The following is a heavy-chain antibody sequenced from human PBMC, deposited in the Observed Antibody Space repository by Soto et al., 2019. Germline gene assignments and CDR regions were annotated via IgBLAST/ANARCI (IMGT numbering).Heavy chain of an antibody. CDR2: IIPIFGTA. CDR1: GGTFSSCG. D-gene: IGHD3-16*02. J-gene: IGHJ5*02. Sequence: SVKVSCKASGGTFSSCGISWVRQAPGQGRDWMGRIIPIFGTANYAQKFQGRVTITADESTSTAYMELSSLRSEDTAVYYCAREGCGSVGEFSLSLVRWWFDPWGQGTLVTVSS. CDR3: AREGCGSVGEFSLSLVRWWFDP. V-gene: IGHV1-69*13.